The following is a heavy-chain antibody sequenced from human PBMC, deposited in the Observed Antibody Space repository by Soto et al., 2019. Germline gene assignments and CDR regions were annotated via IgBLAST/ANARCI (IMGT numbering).Heavy chain of an antibody. CDR1: GGSISSSSYY. D-gene: IGHD6-19*01. V-gene: IGHV4-39*01. CDR3: ARYTGYSSGWVRY. Sequence: QLQLQESGPGLVKPSETLSLTCTVSGGSISSSSYYWGWIRQPPGKGLEWIGSIYYSGSTYYNPSLKSRVTISGDTSKNQFCLKMSSVTAADTAVYYCARYTGYSSGWVRYWGQGPLVTVSP. J-gene: IGHJ4*02. CDR2: IYYSGST.